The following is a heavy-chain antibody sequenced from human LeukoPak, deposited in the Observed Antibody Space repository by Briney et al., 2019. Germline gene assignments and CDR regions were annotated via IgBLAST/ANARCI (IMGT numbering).Heavy chain of an antibody. D-gene: IGHD3-22*01. CDR1: GFTFSSYW. J-gene: IGHJ4*02. CDR2: IKQDGSEK. V-gene: IGHV3-7*01. CDR3: ARGMYYYDSSANY. Sequence: PGGSLRLSCAASGFTFSSYWMSWVRQAPGKGLEWVANIKQDGSEKYYVDSVKGRFTISRDNAKNSLYLQMNSLRAEDTAVYYCARGMYYYDSSANYWGQGTLVTASS.